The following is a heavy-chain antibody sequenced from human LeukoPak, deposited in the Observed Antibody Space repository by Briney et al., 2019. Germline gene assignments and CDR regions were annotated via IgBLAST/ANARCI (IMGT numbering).Heavy chain of an antibody. V-gene: IGHV4-59*12. CDR3: ARVSSPYCSSTSCYTGYFDY. Sequence: SETLSLTCTVSGGSISSYYWSWIRQPPGKGLEWIGYIYYSGSTNYNPSLKSRVTISVDRSKNQFSLKLSSVTAADTAVYYCARVSSPYCSSTSCYTGYFDYWGQGTLVTVSS. CDR1: GGSISSYY. CDR2: IYYSGST. D-gene: IGHD2-2*01. J-gene: IGHJ4*02.